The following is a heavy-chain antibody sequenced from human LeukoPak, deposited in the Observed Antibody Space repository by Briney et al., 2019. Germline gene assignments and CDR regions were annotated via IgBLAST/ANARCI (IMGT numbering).Heavy chain of an antibody. V-gene: IGHV1-24*01. CDR1: GYTLTELS. CDR2: FDPEDGET. D-gene: IGHD3-10*01. Sequence: GASVKVSCKVSGYTLTELSLHWVRQAPGKGLEWMGGFDPEDGETIYAQKFQGRVTMTEDTSTDTAYMELSSLRSEDTAVYYCATGHRWFGEFDFDYWGQGTLVTVSS. J-gene: IGHJ4*02. CDR3: ATGHRWFGEFDFDY.